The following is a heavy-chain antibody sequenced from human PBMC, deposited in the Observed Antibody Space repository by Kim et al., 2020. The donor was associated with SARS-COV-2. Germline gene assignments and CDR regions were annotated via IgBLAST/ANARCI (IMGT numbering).Heavy chain of an antibody. Sequence: SETLSLTCTVSGGSISSYYWSWIRQPPGKGLEWIGYIYYSGSTNYNPSLKSRVTISVDTSKNQFSLKLSSVTAADTAVYYCARGGYYYDSSGYSDWGQGTLVTVSS. CDR1: GGSISSYY. J-gene: IGHJ4*02. CDR3: ARGGYYYDSSGYSD. V-gene: IGHV4-59*01. D-gene: IGHD3-22*01. CDR2: IYYSGST.